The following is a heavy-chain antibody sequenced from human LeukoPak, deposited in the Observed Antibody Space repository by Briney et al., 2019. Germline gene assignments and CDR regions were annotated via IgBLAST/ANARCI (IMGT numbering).Heavy chain of an antibody. V-gene: IGHV4-4*07. CDR2: IYTSGST. CDR3: ARYSLRSGYPYYFDY. J-gene: IGHJ4*02. Sequence: SETLSLTRTVSGGSISSYYWSWIRQPAGKGLEWIGRIYTSGSTNYNPSLKSRVTMPVDTSKNQFSLKLSSVTAADTAVYYCARYSLRSGYPYYFDYWGQGTLVTVSS. CDR1: GGSISSYY. D-gene: IGHD3-3*01.